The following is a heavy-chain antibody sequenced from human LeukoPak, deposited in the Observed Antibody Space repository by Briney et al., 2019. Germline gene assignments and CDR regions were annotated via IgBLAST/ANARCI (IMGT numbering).Heavy chain of an antibody. CDR1: GYSCTSYW. CDR3: ARYARRVSSSMFDY. V-gene: IGHV5-51*01. Sequence: GESLKISCKGSGYSCTSYWIGWVRQMPGKGLEWMGIIYPGDSDTRYSPSFQGQVTISADKSISTAYLQWSSLTASDTAMYYCARYARRVSSSMFDYWGQGTLVTVSS. D-gene: IGHD6-6*01. CDR2: IYPGDSDT. J-gene: IGHJ4*02.